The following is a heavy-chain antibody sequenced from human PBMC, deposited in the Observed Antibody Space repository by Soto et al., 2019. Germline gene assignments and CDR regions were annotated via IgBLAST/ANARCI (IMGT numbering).Heavy chain of an antibody. Sequence: GASVKVSCKASGGTFSSYAISGVRQAPGQGLEWMGGIIPIFGTANYAQKFQGRVTITADESTSTAYMELSSLRSEDTAVYYCARDAGAVSYYYDSSGYYEPYYFDYWGQGTLVTVSS. V-gene: IGHV1-69*13. D-gene: IGHD3-22*01. J-gene: IGHJ4*02. CDR3: ARDAGAVSYYYDSSGYYEPYYFDY. CDR1: GGTFSSYA. CDR2: IIPIFGTA.